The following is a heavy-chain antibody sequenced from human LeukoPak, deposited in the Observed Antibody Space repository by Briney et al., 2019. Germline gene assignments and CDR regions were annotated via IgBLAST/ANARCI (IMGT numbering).Heavy chain of an antibody. CDR2: ISLDSGDT. V-gene: IGHV1-2*02. CDR3: AKDFFGSGRYSPFDP. Sequence: ASVKVSCKASGYTFTDYSIHWVRQAPGQGLEWMGWISLDSGDTNSAQKFQGRVTMTGDTSINTAYMELSRLRSDDTAIYYCAKDFFGSGRYSPFDPWGQGTLITVSS. J-gene: IGHJ5*02. CDR1: GYTFTDYS. D-gene: IGHD3-10*01.